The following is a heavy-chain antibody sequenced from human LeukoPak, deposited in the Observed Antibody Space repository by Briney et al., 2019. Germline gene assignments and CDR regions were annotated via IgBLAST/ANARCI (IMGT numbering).Heavy chain of an antibody. CDR3: AREGYSYGVDY. J-gene: IGHJ4*02. CDR2: INHSGST. D-gene: IGHD5-18*01. CDR1: GGSFSGYY. Sequence: SETLSLTCAVYGGSFSGYYWSWIRQPPGKGLEWIGEINHSGSTNYNPPLKSRVTISVDTSKNQFSLKLSSVTAADTAVYYCAREGYSYGVDYWGQGTLVTVSS. V-gene: IGHV4-34*01.